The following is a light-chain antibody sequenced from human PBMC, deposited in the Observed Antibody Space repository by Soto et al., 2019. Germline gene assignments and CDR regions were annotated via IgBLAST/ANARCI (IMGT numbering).Light chain of an antibody. CDR1: QSVDTN. J-gene: IGKJ2*02. Sequence: EVVMTQSPATLSVSPGDRATLSCRASQSVDTNVVWYQQQPGQPPRRLVHSASIRATGVPARFTGIGSGTDFTLTISGLQSDDFAIYYCQQYYNWPPCTFGQGTRLQIK. CDR2: SAS. V-gene: IGKV3-15*01. CDR3: QQYYNWPPCT.